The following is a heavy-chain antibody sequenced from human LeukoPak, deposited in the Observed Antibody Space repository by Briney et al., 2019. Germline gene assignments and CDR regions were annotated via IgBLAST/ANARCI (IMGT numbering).Heavy chain of an antibody. CDR2: ISYDGSNK. V-gene: IGHV3-30*04. CDR3: ARDFVAAGTIFDY. CDR1: GFTFSSYA. D-gene: IGHD6-13*01. Sequence: PGRSLRLSCAASGFTFSSYAMHWVRQAPGKGLEWVAVISYDGSNKYYADSVKGRSTISRDNSKNTLCLQMNSLRAEDTAVYYCARDFVAAGTIFDYWGQGTLVTVSS. J-gene: IGHJ4*02.